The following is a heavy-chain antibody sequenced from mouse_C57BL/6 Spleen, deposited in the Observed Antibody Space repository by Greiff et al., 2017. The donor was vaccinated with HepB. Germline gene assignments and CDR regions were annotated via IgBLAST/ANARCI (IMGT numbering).Heavy chain of an antibody. CDR1: GYTFTGYW. CDR2: IFPGSGST. CDR3: ARGLGRGDFDV. D-gene: IGHD4-1*01. Sequence: QVQLKQSGAELMKPGASVKLSCKATGYTFTGYWIEWVKQRPGHGLEWIGEIFPGSGSTNYNEKFKGKATFTADTSSNTAYMQLSSLTTEDAASYYCARGLGRGDFDVWGTGTTVTVSS. V-gene: IGHV1-9*01. J-gene: IGHJ1*03.